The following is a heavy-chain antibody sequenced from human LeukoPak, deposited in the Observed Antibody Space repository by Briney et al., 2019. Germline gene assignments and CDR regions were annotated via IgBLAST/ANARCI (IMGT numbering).Heavy chain of an antibody. CDR2: IKQDGSEK. J-gene: IGHJ6*02. D-gene: IGHD2-2*01. Sequence: GGSLRLSCAASGFTFSSYWMSWVRQAPGKGLEWVANIKQDGSEKYYVDSVKGRFTISRDNAKNSLYLQMNSLRAEDTAVYYCARDIVVVVPAAMRYYYYGMDVWGQGTTVTVSS. CDR1: GFTFSSYW. CDR3: ARDIVVVVPAAMRYYYYGMDV. V-gene: IGHV3-7*01.